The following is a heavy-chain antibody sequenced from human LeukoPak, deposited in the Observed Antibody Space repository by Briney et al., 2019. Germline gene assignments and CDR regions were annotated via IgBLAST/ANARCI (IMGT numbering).Heavy chain of an antibody. J-gene: IGHJ4*02. CDR3: ARTNGGNYYAIDY. D-gene: IGHD1-26*01. CDR2: IYYSGST. CDR1: GGSISSGGYY. V-gene: IGHV4-31*03. Sequence: SQTLSLTCTVSGGSISSGGYYWSWIRQHPGKGLEWIGYIYYSGSTYYNPSLKSRVTISLDTSKNQFSLKLSSVTAADTALYYCARTNGGNYYAIDYWGQGTLVTVSS.